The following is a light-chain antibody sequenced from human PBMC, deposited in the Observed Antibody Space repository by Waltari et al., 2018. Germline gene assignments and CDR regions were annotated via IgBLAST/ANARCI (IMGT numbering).Light chain of an antibody. CDR2: GNT. J-gene: IGLJ1*01. CDR3: QSYDSRLSTYV. Sequence: QSVLTQPPSVSGAPGQRVTISCTGGSSNIGAGYDVIWYQPLPGTAPKLLSYGNTRRPPGLPGRFSASRSGTSASLAITGLQADYEADYYCQSYDSRLSTYVFGTGTKVTVL. V-gene: IGLV1-40*01. CDR1: SSNIGAGYD.